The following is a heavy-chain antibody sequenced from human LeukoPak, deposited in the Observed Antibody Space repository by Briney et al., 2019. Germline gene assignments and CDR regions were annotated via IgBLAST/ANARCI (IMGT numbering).Heavy chain of an antibody. CDR3: ERHPPYSGYYYFGMDG. J-gene: IGHJ6*02. CDR2: IYYSGST. Sequence: PSQTLSLTCPVSCASISSYYWSWVRQPPGKGLEWLGYIYYSGSTNYNPSLKSRAPISVNTSKNQFSLKLSSVTAADTAVYYCERHPPYSGYYYFGMDGWGQGTTVTVSS. CDR1: CASISSYY. D-gene: IGHD1-26*01. V-gene: IGHV4-59*08.